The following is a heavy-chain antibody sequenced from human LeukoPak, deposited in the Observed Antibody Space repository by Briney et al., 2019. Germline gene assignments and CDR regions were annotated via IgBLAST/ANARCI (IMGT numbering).Heavy chain of an antibody. CDR1: GYTFTGYY. D-gene: IGHD3-10*01. V-gene: IGHV1-2*02. J-gene: IGHJ4*02. Sequence: ASVKVSCKASGYTFTGYYMHWVRQAPGQGLEWMGWINPNSGGTNYAQKFQGRVTMTRDTSISTAHMELSRLRSDDTAVYYCARDSGATAGYWGQGTLVTVSS. CDR2: INPNSGGT. CDR3: ARDSGATAGY.